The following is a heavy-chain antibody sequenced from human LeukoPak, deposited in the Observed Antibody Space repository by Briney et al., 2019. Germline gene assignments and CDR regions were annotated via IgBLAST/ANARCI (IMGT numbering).Heavy chain of an antibody. CDR3: ARHGTQQQLFRFGTGNNWFDP. V-gene: IGHV5-51*01. CDR2: IYPGDSDT. Sequence: GESLKISCKGSGYSFTSYWIGWVRQMPGKGLEWMGIIYPGDSDTRYSPSFEGQVTISADRFISTAYLQWNSLKASDTAMYYCARHGTQQQLFRFGTGNNWFDPWGQGTLVTVSS. D-gene: IGHD6-13*01. J-gene: IGHJ5*02. CDR1: GYSFTSYW.